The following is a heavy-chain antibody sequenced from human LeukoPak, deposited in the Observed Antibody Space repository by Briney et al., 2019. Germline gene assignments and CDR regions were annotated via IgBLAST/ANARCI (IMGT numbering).Heavy chain of an antibody. CDR1: GFTFSSYW. V-gene: IGHV3-74*01. J-gene: IGHJ4*02. CDR2: INSDGSST. CDR3: ARDYDFWSGYGYYFDY. Sequence: SGGSLRLSCAASGFTFSSYWMHWVRHAPGKGLVWVSRINSDGSSTSYADSVKGRFTISRDNAKNTLYLQMNSLRAEDTAVYYCARDYDFWSGYGYYFDYWGQGTLVTVSS. D-gene: IGHD3-3*01.